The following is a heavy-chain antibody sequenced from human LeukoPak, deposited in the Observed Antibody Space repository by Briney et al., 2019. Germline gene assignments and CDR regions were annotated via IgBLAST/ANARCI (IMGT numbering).Heavy chain of an antibody. V-gene: IGHV4-59*01. CDR3: ARLLHPQSTSWFIDY. Sequence: SETLSLTCTVSGGSISSYYWSWIRQPPGKGLEWIGYIHYSGTTNYNPSLKSRVTISIDTSKNQFSLKLNSVTAADTAVYYCARLLHPQSTSWFIDYWGQGALVTVSS. CDR2: IHYSGTT. D-gene: IGHD6-13*01. J-gene: IGHJ4*02. CDR1: GGSISSYY.